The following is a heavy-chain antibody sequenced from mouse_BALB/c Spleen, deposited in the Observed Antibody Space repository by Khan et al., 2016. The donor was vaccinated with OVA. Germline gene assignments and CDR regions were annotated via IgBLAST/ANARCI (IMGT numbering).Heavy chain of an antibody. Sequence: QVQLKESGAELAKPGASVKMSCKASGYTFINYWILWVKQRPGQGLEWIGYINPSTGYTEYNQNFKDKATLTADKSSSTAYMQLSSLTSDDSAVYYCARDRIDYWGQGTTLTVSS. CDR2: INPSTGYT. J-gene: IGHJ2*01. CDR1: GYTFINYW. V-gene: IGHV1-7*01. CDR3: ARDRIDY.